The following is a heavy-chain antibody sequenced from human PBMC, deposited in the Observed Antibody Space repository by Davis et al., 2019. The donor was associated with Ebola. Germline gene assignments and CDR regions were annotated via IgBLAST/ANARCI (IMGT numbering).Heavy chain of an antibody. CDR1: GYTIRNYG. CDR3: ARDARFHGSGEDY. V-gene: IGHV1-18*01. D-gene: IGHD3-10*01. Sequence: ASVKVSCKASGYTIRNYGISWVRQAPGQGLEWMGWINGHNGDTKYAPRFQDRVTITIDKSTTTTATVNVEVRSLRSDDTAVYYCARDARFHGSGEDYWGQGTLVTVSS. J-gene: IGHJ4*02. CDR2: INGHNGDT.